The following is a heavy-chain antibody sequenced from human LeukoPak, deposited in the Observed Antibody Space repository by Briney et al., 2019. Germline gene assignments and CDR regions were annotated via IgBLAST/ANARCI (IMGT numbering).Heavy chain of an antibody. CDR3: ARHRRIQRTFDI. CDR2: IYYSGST. J-gene: IGHJ3*02. V-gene: IGHV4-39*01. D-gene: IGHD2-2*01. CDR1: GGSISSSNYY. Sequence: PSETLSLTCTVSGGSISSSNYYWGWIRQPPGKGLEWIGSIYYSGSTYYNPSLKSRVTISVDTSKNQFSLKLSSVTAADTAVYYCARHRRIQRTFDIWGQGTMVTVSS.